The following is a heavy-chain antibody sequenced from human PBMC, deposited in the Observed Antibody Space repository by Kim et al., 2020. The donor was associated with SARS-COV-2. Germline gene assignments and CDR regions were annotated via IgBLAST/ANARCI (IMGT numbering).Heavy chain of an antibody. Sequence: GGSLRLSCGASGFTFSDYAMHWVRRASGKWLEWFGRIRSKVNGYATAYSAEGRGRFTISRDDSTNTAYLQMKSLKHEDTYVYASQCVPGTELSVWDGFD. V-gene: IGHV3-73*01. D-gene: IGHD3-16*02. CDR2: IRSKVNGYAT. J-gene: IGHJ3*02. CDR1: GFTFSDYA. CDR3: QCVPGTELSVWDGFD.